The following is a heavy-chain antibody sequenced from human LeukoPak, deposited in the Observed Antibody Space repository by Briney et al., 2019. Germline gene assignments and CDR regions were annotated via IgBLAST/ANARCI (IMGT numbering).Heavy chain of an antibody. CDR1: GFTFSSYW. D-gene: IGHD3-10*01. J-gene: IGHJ5*02. V-gene: IGHV3-7*01. CDR3: ARGTMVRGVMATYNWFDP. Sequence: PGGSLRLSCAASGFTFSSYWMSWVRQAPGKGLEWVANIKQDGSEKYYVDSVKGRFTISRDNAKNSLYLQMNSLRAEDTAVYYCARGTMVRGVMATYNWFDPWGQGTLVTVSS. CDR2: IKQDGSEK.